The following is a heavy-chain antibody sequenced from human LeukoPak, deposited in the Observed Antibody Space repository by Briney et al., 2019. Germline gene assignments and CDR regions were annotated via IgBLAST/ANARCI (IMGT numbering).Heavy chain of an antibody. Sequence: GGSLRLSCAASGFTFSSYSMNWVRQAPGKGLEWASSISSSSSYIYYADSVKGRFTISRDNAKNSLYLQMNSLRAEDTAVYYCARDYLVGATASSAFDIWGQGTMVTVSS. V-gene: IGHV3-21*01. J-gene: IGHJ3*02. CDR3: ARDYLVGATASSAFDI. D-gene: IGHD1-26*01. CDR1: GFTFSSYS. CDR2: ISSSSSYI.